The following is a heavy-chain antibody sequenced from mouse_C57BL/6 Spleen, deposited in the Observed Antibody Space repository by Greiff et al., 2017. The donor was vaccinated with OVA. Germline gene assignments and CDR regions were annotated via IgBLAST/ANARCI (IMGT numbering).Heavy chain of an antibody. CDR1: GFTFSDYG. V-gene: IGHV5-17*01. Sequence: EVKLMESGGGLVKPGGSLKLSCAASGFTFSDYGMHWVRQAPEKGLEWVAYISSGSSTIYYADTVKGRFTISRDNAKNTLFLQMTSLRSEDTAMYYCARGDSNYVGFAYWGQGTLVTVSA. CDR3: ARGDSNYVGFAY. D-gene: IGHD2-5*01. CDR2: ISSGSSTI. J-gene: IGHJ3*01.